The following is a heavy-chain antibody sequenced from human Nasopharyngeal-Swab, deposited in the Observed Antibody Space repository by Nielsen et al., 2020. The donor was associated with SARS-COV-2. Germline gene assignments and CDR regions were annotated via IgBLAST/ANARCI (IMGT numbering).Heavy chain of an antibody. V-gene: IGHV4-34*01. CDR1: GGSLSDYY. D-gene: IGHD3-10*01. Sequence: SETLSLTCAVFGGSLSDYYWSWIRQPPGKGLEWIGEINQSGSTNYNPSLKSRVTISLDTPKNQFSLKLSSVTAADTAVYYCARVAIRYYFGSGSYRSLDFWGQGTLVTVSS. CDR2: INQSGST. CDR3: ARVAIRYYFGSGSYRSLDF. J-gene: IGHJ4*02.